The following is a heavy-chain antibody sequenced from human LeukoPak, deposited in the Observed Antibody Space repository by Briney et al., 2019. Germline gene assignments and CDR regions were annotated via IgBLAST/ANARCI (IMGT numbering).Heavy chain of an antibody. J-gene: IGHJ5*02. Sequence: GGSLRLSCAASGFTFSIYTMHWVRQAPGKGLEYVSAICSNGGSTYYANSVKGRFTISRDNSKNTLYLQMGSLRPEDMAVYYCARESRTGGWNYANWFDPWGQGTLVAVSS. V-gene: IGHV3-64*01. D-gene: IGHD1-7*01. CDR2: ICSNGGST. CDR3: ARESRTGGWNYANWFDP. CDR1: GFTFSIYT.